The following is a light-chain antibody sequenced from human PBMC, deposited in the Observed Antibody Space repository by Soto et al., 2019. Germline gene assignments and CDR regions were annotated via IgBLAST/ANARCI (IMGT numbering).Light chain of an antibody. CDR1: QSVSSSY. V-gene: IGKV3-20*01. CDR3: QQYGSSPRT. Sequence: EIVLTQSPGTLSLSPGERATLSCRASQSVSSSYLAWYQQKPGQAPRLLIYGASSRATGIPDRFSGSGSGTVFTFIFIRLEPEDFAVYYCQQYGSSPRTLGQGTKVDIK. CDR2: GAS. J-gene: IGKJ1*01.